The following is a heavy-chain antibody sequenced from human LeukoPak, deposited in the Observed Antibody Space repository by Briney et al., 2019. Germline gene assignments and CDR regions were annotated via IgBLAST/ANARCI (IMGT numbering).Heavy chain of an antibody. Sequence: SETLSLTCSVSGGSISSGGYYWSWIRQQPGEGLEWIGYIYYSGSTYSNPSLKSRVTISVDTSKNQFSLKLSSVTAADTAVYYCARGRDRGSAGVNWFDPWGQGALVTVSS. CDR1: GGSISSGGYY. D-gene: IGHD5-24*01. V-gene: IGHV4-31*03. CDR3: ARGRDRGSAGVNWFDP. J-gene: IGHJ5*02. CDR2: IYYSGST.